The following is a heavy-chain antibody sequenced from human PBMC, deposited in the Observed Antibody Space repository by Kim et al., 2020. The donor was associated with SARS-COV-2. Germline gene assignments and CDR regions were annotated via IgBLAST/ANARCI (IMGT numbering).Heavy chain of an antibody. Sequence: GGSLRLSCAASGFNFYEYGMSWVRQAPGKGLEWVATIDNGGGDTDYTDSVKGRFFLSRDNSKNTVSLQMNSLRREDTAVYFCVSGRGSYKSWGQ. J-gene: IGHJ1*01. CDR3: VSGRGSYKS. CDR1: GFNFYEYG. V-gene: IGHV3-23*01. D-gene: IGHD1-26*01. CDR2: IDNGGGDT.